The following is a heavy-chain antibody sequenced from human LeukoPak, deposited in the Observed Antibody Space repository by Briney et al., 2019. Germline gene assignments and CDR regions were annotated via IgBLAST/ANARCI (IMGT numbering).Heavy chain of an antibody. J-gene: IGHJ4*02. Sequence: GGSLRLSCAASGFTVSSNYMSWVRQAPGKGLEWVSVIYAGGYTYYADSVKGRFTISRGNSKNTLYLQMNSLRVEDTAVYYCAREGSRESSSWLAFDYWGQGTLVTVSS. CDR1: GFTVSSNY. CDR2: IYAGGYT. CDR3: AREGSRESSSWLAFDY. V-gene: IGHV3-53*01. D-gene: IGHD6-13*01.